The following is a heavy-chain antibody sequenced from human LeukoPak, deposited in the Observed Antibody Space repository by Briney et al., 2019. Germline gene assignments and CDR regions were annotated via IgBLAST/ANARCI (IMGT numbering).Heavy chain of an antibody. D-gene: IGHD3-16*01. J-gene: IGHJ4*02. Sequence: GGSLRLSCAVSGFSLSAFGMHWARQAPGKGLEWVSYISDRSTNIYYADSVKARFTISRDNAKNPLFLQMNSLRAEDTAVYFCVTDWPVWWGQGTLVTVSS. CDR3: VTDWPVW. CDR1: GFSLSAFG. V-gene: IGHV3-48*01. CDR2: ISDRSTNI.